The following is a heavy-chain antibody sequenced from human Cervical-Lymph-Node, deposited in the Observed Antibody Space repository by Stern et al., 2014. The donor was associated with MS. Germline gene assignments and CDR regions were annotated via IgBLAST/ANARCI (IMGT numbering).Heavy chain of an antibody. CDR2: IWYDGSNT. V-gene: IGHV3-33*01. CDR3: AREGGNTAEYFQH. Sequence: VQLVESGGGVVQPGRSLRLSCAASGFTFSSSGMHWVRQAPGKGLEWLAIIWYDGSNTYYADSVKGRFTISRDNSKNTLYLQMNSLRAEDPAVYYCAREGGNTAEYFQHWGQGTLVTVSS. CDR1: GFTFSSSG. J-gene: IGHJ1*01. D-gene: IGHD4-23*01.